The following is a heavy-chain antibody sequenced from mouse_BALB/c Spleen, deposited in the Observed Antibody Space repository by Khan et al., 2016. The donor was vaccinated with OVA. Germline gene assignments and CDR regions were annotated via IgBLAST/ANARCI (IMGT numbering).Heavy chain of an antibody. CDR3: ARKGEDGYFLTD. CDR1: GYTFTDYF. CDR2: IFPGSGST. Sequence: QVQLQQSGPELVKPGASVKMSCKASGYTFTDYFISWVKQRTGQGLEWIGEIFPGSGSTYYNEKFKGKATLTVDKSSNTAYMQLSSLTSEDSAVYFCARKGEDGYFLTDWGQGTLVTVSA. J-gene: IGHJ3*01. D-gene: IGHD2-3*01. V-gene: IGHV1-75*01.